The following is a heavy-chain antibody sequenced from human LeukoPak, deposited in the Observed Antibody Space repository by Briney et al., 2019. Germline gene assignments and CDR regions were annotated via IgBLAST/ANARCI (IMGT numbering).Heavy chain of an antibody. J-gene: IGHJ6*03. Sequence: GVSVKVSCKASGGTFSSYAISWVRQAPGQGLEWMGGIIPIFGTANYAQKFQGRVTITTDESTSTAYMELSSLRSEDTAVYYCARDGGIAARPYYYYMDVWGKGTTVTVSS. CDR2: IIPIFGTA. D-gene: IGHD6-6*01. CDR3: ARDGGIAARPYYYYMDV. CDR1: GGTFSSYA. V-gene: IGHV1-69*05.